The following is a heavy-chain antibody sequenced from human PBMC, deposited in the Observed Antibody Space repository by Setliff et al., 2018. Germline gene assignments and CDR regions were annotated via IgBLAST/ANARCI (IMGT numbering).Heavy chain of an antibody. CDR2: IYPGDSHT. D-gene: IGHD3-3*01. J-gene: IGHJ4*02. CDR3: ARDSAGGENFWSGYYSSGYFDY. CDR1: GYSFSNFW. Sequence: GESLKISCKGSGYSFSNFWIGWVRQMPGKGLEWMGIIYPGDSHTRYSPSFQGQVTMSADKSINTAYLQWSNLKASDTAIYYCARDSAGGENFWSGYYSSGYFDYWGQGTLVTVSS. V-gene: IGHV5-51*01.